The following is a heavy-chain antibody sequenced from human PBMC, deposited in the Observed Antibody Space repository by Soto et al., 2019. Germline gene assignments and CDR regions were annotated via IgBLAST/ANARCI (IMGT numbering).Heavy chain of an antibody. J-gene: IGHJ4*02. CDR3: AKADGQQWLIPHLDN. Sequence: EVQLLESGGGVVQPGGSLRLSCVASGFNFKNFAMAWVRQAAGEGLEWVSGISCCGGSASYAYSVKGRFSIDRDDSKKTVSLQLNSLKVEDTDQYYCAKADGQQWLIPHLDNWGQGSLVTVS. V-gene: IGHV3-23*01. CDR1: GFNFKNFA. D-gene: IGHD6-19*01. CDR2: ISCCGGSA.